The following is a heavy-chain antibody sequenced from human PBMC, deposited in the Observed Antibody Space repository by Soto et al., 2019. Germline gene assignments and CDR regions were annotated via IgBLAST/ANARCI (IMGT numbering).Heavy chain of an antibody. CDR1: GGSISNSRFY. CDR2: IYHTGNA. CDR3: ARDFFDSSDYTTNWFDP. Sequence: PSETLSLTCTVSGGSISNSRFYWAWIRRPPGEGLEWIGSIYHTGNAYYNPSLKSRVTISVDTSKNQFSLKLTSVTAADAALYYCARDFFDSSDYTTNWFDPWGQGTLVTVSS. V-gene: IGHV4-39*01. J-gene: IGHJ5*02. D-gene: IGHD3-22*01.